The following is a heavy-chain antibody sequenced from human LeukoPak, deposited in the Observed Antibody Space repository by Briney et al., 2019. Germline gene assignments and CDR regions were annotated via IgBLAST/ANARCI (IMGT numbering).Heavy chain of an antibody. D-gene: IGHD2-21*02. Sequence: PSETLSLTCTVSGGSIRSSNYYWGWIRQPPGKGLEWIGTIYYSGSTYYNPSLKSRVTISVDTSKNQFSLTLSSVTAADTAVYYCARHVVTADPYYFDYWGQGTLATVSS. CDR3: ARHVVTADPYYFDY. CDR2: IYYSGST. CDR1: GGSIRSSNYY. J-gene: IGHJ4*02. V-gene: IGHV4-39*01.